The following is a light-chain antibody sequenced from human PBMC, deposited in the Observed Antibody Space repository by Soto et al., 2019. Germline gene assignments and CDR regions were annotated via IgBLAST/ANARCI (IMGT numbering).Light chain of an antibody. J-gene: IGKJ1*01. CDR2: GAS. CDR3: QTYSLAPQT. Sequence: DIQMIQSPSSLSASVGDRVTITCRASQDISNFVAWYQQKPGKVPKLLISGASTLQSEVPTRFSGGGSGTDFTLTISSLQPGDVATYYCQTYSLAPQTFGQGTKVEI. V-gene: IGKV1-27*01. CDR1: QDISNF.